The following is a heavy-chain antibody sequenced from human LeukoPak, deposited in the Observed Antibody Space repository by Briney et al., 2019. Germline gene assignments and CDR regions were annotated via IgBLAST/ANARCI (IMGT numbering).Heavy chain of an antibody. J-gene: IGHJ4*02. CDR3: PQTYVILTGTLDY. Sequence: ASVKVSCKASGYTFTGYYMHWVRQAPGQGLEWMGWINPNSGGTNYAQKFQGRVTMTRDTSISTAYMELSRLRSDDTAVYYCPQTYVILTGTLDYGGKGTLVTVSS. CDR2: INPNSGGT. D-gene: IGHD3-9*01. CDR1: GYTFTGYY. V-gene: IGHV1-2*02.